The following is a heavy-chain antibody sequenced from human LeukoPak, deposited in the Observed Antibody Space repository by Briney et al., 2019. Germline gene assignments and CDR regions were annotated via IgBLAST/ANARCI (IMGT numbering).Heavy chain of an antibody. CDR2: IIPIFGTA. J-gene: IGHJ4*02. CDR1: GYTFTSYY. Sequence: ASVKVSCKASGYTFTSYYMHWVRQAPGQGLEWMGGIIPIFGTANYAQRFQGRVAITADESTTTAYMELSSLRSEDTAVYFCARDRMQNVDTAMVWTSAFDYWSQGTLVTVSS. CDR3: ARDRMQNVDTAMVWTSAFDY. D-gene: IGHD5-18*01. V-gene: IGHV1-69*13.